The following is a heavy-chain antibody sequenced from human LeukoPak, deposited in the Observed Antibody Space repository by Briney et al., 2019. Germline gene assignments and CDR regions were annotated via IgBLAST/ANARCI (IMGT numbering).Heavy chain of an antibody. CDR1: GAPLRSSNNN. CDR2: IYDSGST. J-gene: IGHJ5*02. Sequence: SETWPLTCTAPGAPLRSSNNNGAGFGHPPGKGLEWIGSIYDSGSTYYNPSLKSRVTISVDTSKNQFSLKLNSVTAADTAVYYCARHYGPWGQGTLVTVSS. CDR3: ARHYGP. D-gene: IGHD3-10*01. V-gene: IGHV4-39*01.